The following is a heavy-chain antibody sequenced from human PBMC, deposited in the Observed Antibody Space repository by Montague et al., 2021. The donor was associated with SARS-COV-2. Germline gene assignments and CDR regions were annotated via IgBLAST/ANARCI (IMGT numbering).Heavy chain of an antibody. V-gene: IGHV6-1*01. Sequence: CAISGDSVSSNSAIWSWIRQSLSTGLEWLGRAYYRSKWYNDYAVSVKSRISINPDTSKNQFSLQLNSVTPDDTAVYYCARLKYGMDVWGQGTTVTVSS. CDR2: AYYRSKWYN. CDR1: GDSVSSNSAI. CDR3: ARLKYGMDV. J-gene: IGHJ6*02.